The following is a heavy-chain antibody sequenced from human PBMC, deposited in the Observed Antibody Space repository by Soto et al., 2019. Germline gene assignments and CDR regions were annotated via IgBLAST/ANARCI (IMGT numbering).Heavy chain of an antibody. CDR2: IHYSGST. V-gene: IGHV4-30-4*01. CDR1: GGSLSRCDYF. Sequence: SETRSLTCTGSGGSLSRCDYFLSWIRQPPGKGLEWIGYIHYSGSTYYNPSLKSRVTISVDTSKNQFSLKLSSVTAADTAVYYCARGGCSSTSCYIPFAYWGQGTLVTVSS. D-gene: IGHD2-2*02. CDR3: ARGGCSSTSCYIPFAY. J-gene: IGHJ4*02.